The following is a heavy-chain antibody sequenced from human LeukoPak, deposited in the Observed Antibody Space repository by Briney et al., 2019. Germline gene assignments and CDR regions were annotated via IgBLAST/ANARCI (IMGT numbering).Heavy chain of an antibody. V-gene: IGHV3-23*01. Sequence: PGGSLRLSCAASGFTFSSYAMSWVRQAPGKGLEWVSAISGSGGSTYYADSVKGRFTISRDNSKNTLYLQMNSLRAEDTAVYYCARGGRGYSYGYMTDWFDPWGQGTLVTVSS. J-gene: IGHJ5*02. D-gene: IGHD5-18*01. CDR3: ARGGRGYSYGYMTDWFDP. CDR1: GFTFSSYA. CDR2: ISGSGGST.